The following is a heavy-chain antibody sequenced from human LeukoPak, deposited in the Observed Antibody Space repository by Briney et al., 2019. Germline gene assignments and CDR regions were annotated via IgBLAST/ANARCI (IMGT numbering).Heavy chain of an antibody. V-gene: IGHV1-18*01. J-gene: IGHJ6*02. D-gene: IGHD2-15*01. CDR2: ISAYNGNT. Sequence: ASVKVSCKASGYTFTSYGISWVRQAPGQGLERMGWISAYNGNTNYAQKLQGRVTMTTDTSTSTAYMELRSLRSDDTAVYYCARDLDVVVPSRAHYGMDVWGQGTTVTVSS. CDR1: GYTFTSYG. CDR3: ARDLDVVVPSRAHYGMDV.